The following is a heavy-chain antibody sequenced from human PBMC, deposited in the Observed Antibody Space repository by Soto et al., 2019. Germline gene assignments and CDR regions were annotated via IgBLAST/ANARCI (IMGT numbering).Heavy chain of an antibody. D-gene: IGHD3-10*01. V-gene: IGHV3-33*01. CDR1: GFTFSSYG. J-gene: IGHJ4*02. CDR3: ARDADGSGDY. Sequence: QVQLVESGGGVVQPGRSLRLSCAASGFTFSSYGMHWVRQAPGKGLEWVAVIWYDGSNKYYADSVKGRFTISRDNSKNTLYLQMNSLRAEDTAVYYCARDADGSGDYWGQGTLVTVSS. CDR2: IWYDGSNK.